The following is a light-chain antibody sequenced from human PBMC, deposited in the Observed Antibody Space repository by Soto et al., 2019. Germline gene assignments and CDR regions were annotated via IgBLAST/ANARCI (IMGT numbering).Light chain of an antibody. CDR2: DVS. CDR3: CSYSRSRPYV. V-gene: IGLV2-14*03. Sequence: QSALTQPASVSGSPGQSITISCTGTSSDVGAYNYVSWYQHHPGKVPRLMIFDVSNRPSGVSNRFSGSKSGNTASLTISGLQAEDEADYYCCSYSRSRPYVFGAGTKLTVL. J-gene: IGLJ1*01. CDR1: SSDVGAYNY.